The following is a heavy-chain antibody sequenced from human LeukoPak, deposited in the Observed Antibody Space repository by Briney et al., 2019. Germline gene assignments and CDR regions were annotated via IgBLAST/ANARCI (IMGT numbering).Heavy chain of an antibody. CDR2: ISYDGSKK. CDR1: GFTFSTYA. V-gene: IGHV3-30-3*01. D-gene: IGHD6-13*01. Sequence: GGSLRLSCAASGFTFSTYAMHWVCQAPGKGLEWVAVISYDGSKKYYAEFVKGRFTISRDNSKNTLYLQMNSLRAEDTALYYCARDNKHSSSLNGMDVWGQGTTVTVSS. J-gene: IGHJ6*02. CDR3: ARDNKHSSSLNGMDV.